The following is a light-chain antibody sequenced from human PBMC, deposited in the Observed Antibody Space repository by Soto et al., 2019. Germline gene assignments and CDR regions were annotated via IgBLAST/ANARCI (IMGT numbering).Light chain of an antibody. J-gene: IGKJ5*01. CDR1: QSISSY. V-gene: IGKV1-39*01. Sequence: DIQMTQSPSSLSASVGDRVTITCRASQSISSYLNWYQQKPGKAPKILIYAASSLQSGVPSRFSGSGSGTDFNLTISSLQPEDFATYYCQQSYSTMITFGQGTQLDIK. CDR3: QQSYSTMIT. CDR2: AAS.